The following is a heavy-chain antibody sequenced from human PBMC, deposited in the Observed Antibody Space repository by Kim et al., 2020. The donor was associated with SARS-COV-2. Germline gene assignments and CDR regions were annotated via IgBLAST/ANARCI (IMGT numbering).Heavy chain of an antibody. CDR2: ISAYNGNT. V-gene: IGHV1-18*01. CDR3: ARDRDRYYYGSGPN. D-gene: IGHD3-10*01. CDR1: GYTFTSYG. J-gene: IGHJ4*02. Sequence: ASVKVSCKASGYTFTSYGISWVRQAPGQGLEWMGWISAYNGNTNYAQKLQGRVTMTTDTSTSTAYMELRSLRSDDTAVYYCARDRDRYYYGSGPNWGQGTLVTVSS.